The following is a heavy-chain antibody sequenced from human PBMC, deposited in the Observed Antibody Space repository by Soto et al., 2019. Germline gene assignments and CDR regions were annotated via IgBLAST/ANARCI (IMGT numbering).Heavy chain of an antibody. J-gene: IGHJ6*02. CDR1: GYTFTGYY. D-gene: IGHD3-3*01. CDR3: ARLTFTIFGLVIPDYYYGMDV. Sequence: ASVKVSCKASGYTFTGYYMHWVRQAPGQGLEWMGWINPNSGGTNYAQKFQGRVTMTRDTSISTAYMELSRLRSDDTAVYYCARLTFTIFGLVIPDYYYGMDVWGQGTTVTVSS. V-gene: IGHV1-2*02. CDR2: INPNSGGT.